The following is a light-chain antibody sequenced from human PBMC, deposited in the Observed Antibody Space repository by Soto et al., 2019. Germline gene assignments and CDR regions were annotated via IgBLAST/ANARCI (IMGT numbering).Light chain of an antibody. J-gene: IGKJ5*01. CDR1: RNVSIY. CDR2: ATS. V-gene: IGKV1-39*01. Sequence: EIPLTQSPSSLAASVGDRLTLTFRASRNVSIYLNGYQHKPGNGPTLLIQATSNLQIGVPSRFSGSGSGTEFTLTINSLEPEDFGTYYCQQRYIMPSFGQGTRLEI. CDR3: QQRYIMPS.